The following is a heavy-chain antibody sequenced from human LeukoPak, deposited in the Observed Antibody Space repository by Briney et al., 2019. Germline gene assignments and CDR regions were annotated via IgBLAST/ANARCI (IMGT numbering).Heavy chain of an antibody. J-gene: IGHJ4*02. CDR2: IKEDGSVK. D-gene: IGHD6-6*01. Sequence: GGSLRFSCAASGFTFSRHWMDWVRQAPGKGLEWVANIKEDGSVKQYVDSVKGRFTISRDNAKNSLYLQMNSLRAVDTAVYLAESSTSWEGYWGQGTLVTVSS. CDR1: GFTFSRHW. V-gene: IGHV3-7*01. CDR3: ESSTSWEGY.